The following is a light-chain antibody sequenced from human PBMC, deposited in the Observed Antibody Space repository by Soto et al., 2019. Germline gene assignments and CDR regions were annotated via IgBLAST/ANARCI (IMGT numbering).Light chain of an antibody. CDR2: GAS. CDR1: QSVSSN. CDR3: QQYNNWPF. Sequence: EIVMTQSPATLSVSSGERATLSCRASQSVSSNLAWYQQKPGQAPRLLIYGASTRATGIPARFSGSGSGTEFTLTINNLQSEDFAVYYCQQYNNWPFFGGGTKVEIK. V-gene: IGKV3-15*01. J-gene: IGKJ4*01.